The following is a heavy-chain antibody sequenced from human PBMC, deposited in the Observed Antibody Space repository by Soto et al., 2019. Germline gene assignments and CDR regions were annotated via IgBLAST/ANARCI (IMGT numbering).Heavy chain of an antibody. D-gene: IGHD5-12*01. J-gene: IGHJ6*02. CDR2: IIPIFGTA. Sequence: SVKVSCKASGGTFSSYAISWVRQAPGQGLGWMGGIIPIFGTANYAQKFQGRVTITADESTSTAYMELSSLRSEDTAVYYCARASSKWLRLSYYYYGMDVWGQGTTVTVSS. V-gene: IGHV1-69*13. CDR1: GGTFSSYA. CDR3: ARASSKWLRLSYYYYGMDV.